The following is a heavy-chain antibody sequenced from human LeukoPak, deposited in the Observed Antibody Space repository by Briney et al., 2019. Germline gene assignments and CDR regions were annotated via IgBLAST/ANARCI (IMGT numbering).Heavy chain of an antibody. CDR2: IYWNGDN. V-gene: IGHV2-5*01. D-gene: IGHD3-22*01. Sequence: SGPTLVNPTQTLTLTCTLSGFSIRTHGVDVGWIRQPPGKALEWVAIIYWNGDNYYSPSMNSRSTITKDTSKNQVVLTLTNVDPVDTATYYCAHSQYYDRGNWFGPWGQGTLVTVSS. CDR1: GFSIRTHGVD. J-gene: IGHJ5*02. CDR3: AHSQYYDRGNWFGP.